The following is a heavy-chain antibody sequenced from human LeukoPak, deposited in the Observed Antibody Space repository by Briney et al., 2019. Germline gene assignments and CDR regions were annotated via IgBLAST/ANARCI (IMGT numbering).Heavy chain of an antibody. CDR3: ARSPHILTGENFDY. CDR2: MNPNHGDT. CDR1: GYTFTGYY. V-gene: IGHV1-2*02. Sequence: ASVKVSCKASGYTFTGYYMHWVRQAPGQALEWMGWMNPNHGDTNYAQKFQDRVSMTIDTSISTAYMHLSRLRSAGTAVYYCARSPHILTGENFDYWGQGTLLTVSS. J-gene: IGHJ4*02. D-gene: IGHD3-9*01.